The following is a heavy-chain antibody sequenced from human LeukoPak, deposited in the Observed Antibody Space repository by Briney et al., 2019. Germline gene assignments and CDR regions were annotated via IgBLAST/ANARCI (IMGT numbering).Heavy chain of an antibody. V-gene: IGHV4-59*08. D-gene: IGHD1-14*01. CDR2: IYYSEST. CDR1: GGSISSYY. CDR3: ARRARNFDY. J-gene: IGHJ4*02. Sequence: SETLSLTCTVSGGSISSYYWSWIRQPPGKGLEWIGYIYYSESTNYNPSLKSRVTISVDTSKNQFSLKLSSVTAADTAVYYCARRARNFDYWGQGTLVTVSS.